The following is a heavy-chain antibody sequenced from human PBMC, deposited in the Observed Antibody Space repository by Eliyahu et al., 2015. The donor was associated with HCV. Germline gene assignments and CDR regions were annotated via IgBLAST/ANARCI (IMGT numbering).Heavy chain of an antibody. CDR1: GYXFXSNY. D-gene: IGHD5-24*01. V-gene: IGHV1-46*03. CDR3: ARGPVEMATIMWGEDYFDY. CDR2: INPGGGNT. J-gene: IGHJ4*02. Sequence: QAQLVQSGAEVKKPGASVXVSCKASGYXFXSNYIPWLRXAPXQGLEWMGVINPGGGNTNYAQTLXGRVNMTSDTSTRXVYMELSSXRSEDTAVYYCARGPVEMATIMWGEDYFDYWGQETLVTVSS.